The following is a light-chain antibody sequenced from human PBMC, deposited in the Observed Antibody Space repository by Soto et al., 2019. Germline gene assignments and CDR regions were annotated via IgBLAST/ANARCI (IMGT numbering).Light chain of an antibody. CDR2: QTS. Sequence: EIVLTQSPATLSSFPGDRVTLSCRASQYINTRLAWYQHRPGQAPRLLIYQTSIRAAGIPARFSASGTGTDFTLTISDLQPEDFAVYYCHQRQSWPRTFGQGTKVDSK. CDR1: QYINTR. J-gene: IGKJ1*01. V-gene: IGKV3-11*01. CDR3: HQRQSWPRT.